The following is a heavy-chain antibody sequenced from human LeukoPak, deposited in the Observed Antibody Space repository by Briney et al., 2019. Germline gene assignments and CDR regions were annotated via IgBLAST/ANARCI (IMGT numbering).Heavy chain of an antibody. V-gene: IGHV4-34*01. CDR2: INHSGST. CDR1: GGSFSGYY. J-gene: IGHJ1*01. CDR3: ARGQLAVAGSKYFQH. D-gene: IGHD6-19*01. Sequence: PSETLSLTCAVYGGSFSGYYWSWIRQPPGKGLEWIGEINHSGSTNYNPSLKSGGTISVDTSKNPSSLKLSSVTAADTAVYYCARGQLAVAGSKYFQHWGQGTLVTVSS.